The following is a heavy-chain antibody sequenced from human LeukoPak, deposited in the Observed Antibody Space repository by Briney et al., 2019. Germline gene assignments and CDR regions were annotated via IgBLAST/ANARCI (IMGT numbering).Heavy chain of an antibody. D-gene: IGHD4-17*01. CDR3: ATYFSGDYASYYFDR. Sequence: PSETLSLTCAFSGVSIISSHWWSWARQSPGKGLEWIGEIYHSGTTNYNPSLKSRVTMSVDKSKKQFSLNLSSVTAADTAVYYCATYFSGDYASYYFDRWGQGTLVTVSS. V-gene: IGHV4-4*02. CDR2: IYHSGTT. J-gene: IGHJ4*02. CDR1: GVSIISSHW.